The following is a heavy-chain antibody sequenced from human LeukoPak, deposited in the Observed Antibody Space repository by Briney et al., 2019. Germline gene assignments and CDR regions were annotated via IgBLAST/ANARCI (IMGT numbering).Heavy chain of an antibody. CDR2: ISSSSSTI. V-gene: IGHV3-48*01. D-gene: IGHD3-10*01. CDR3: ARGRKWFGELIPSFFDY. CDR1: GFAFSSYS. Sequence: GGSLRLSCAASGFAFSSYSMNWVRQAPGKGLEWVSYISSSSSTIYYADSVKGRFTISRDNAKNSLYLQMNSLRAEDTAVYYCARGRKWFGELIPSFFDYWGQGTLVTVSS. J-gene: IGHJ4*02.